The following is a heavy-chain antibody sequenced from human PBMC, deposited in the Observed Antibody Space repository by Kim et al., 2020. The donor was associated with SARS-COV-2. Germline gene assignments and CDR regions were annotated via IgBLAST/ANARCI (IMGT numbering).Heavy chain of an antibody. Sequence: ASVKGRFTISRDNAKNSVFLQKNDLRREDTAVYFCGRDTTGTGVVDYWGQGTLVTVSS. CDR3: GRDTTGTGVVDY. D-gene: IGHD1-1*01. V-gene: IGHV3-11*05. J-gene: IGHJ4*02.